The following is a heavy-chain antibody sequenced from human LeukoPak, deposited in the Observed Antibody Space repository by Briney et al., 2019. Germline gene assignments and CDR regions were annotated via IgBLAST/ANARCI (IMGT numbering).Heavy chain of an antibody. J-gene: IGHJ4*02. CDR2: IKQDGSEK. D-gene: IGHD3-3*01. V-gene: IGHV3-7*01. Sequence: GSLRLSRAGSGFTLSNYLMNLVRQAPGKGLEWGANIKQDGSEKHYVVAVKARFTISRDNAKNSVYLQMNSLRAEDTAVHYCAGAGDDFWSAYHFDYWGQRILVTASS. CDR3: AGAGDDFWSAYHFDY. CDR1: GFTLSNYL.